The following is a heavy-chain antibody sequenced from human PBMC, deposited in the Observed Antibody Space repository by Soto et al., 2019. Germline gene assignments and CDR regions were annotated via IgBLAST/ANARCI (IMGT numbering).Heavy chain of an antibody. Sequence: EVQLLESGGGLVQPGGSLRLSCAAYGFTFSTYAMSWVRQAAGKGLEWVAVIVASDVSTYYADSVRGRFIISRDFSKNTLYLQMNTVGSVDSAVYFCAKGRAVTGRAGPSVYGGQETHVTVSP. J-gene: IGHJ4*02. CDR1: GFTFSTYA. V-gene: IGHV3-23*01. D-gene: IGHD6-19*01. CDR2: IVASDVST. CDR3: AKGRAVTGRAGPSVY.